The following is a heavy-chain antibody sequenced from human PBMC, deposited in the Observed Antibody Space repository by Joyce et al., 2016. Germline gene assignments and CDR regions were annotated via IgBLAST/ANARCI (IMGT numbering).Heavy chain of an antibody. D-gene: IGHD1-14*01. V-gene: IGHV1-69*12. Sequence: QVLLVQSGATVKRPGSSLRVSCKSSGGAFSNFTVNWVRQAPGQRLEWMGGSIPFFGAAKYAEHFQGRVTLTADLSTRTAYMELSSLTSADTAVYYCARGGTSSDHYFFYTLDVWVPGTTVIVSS. CDR2: SIPFFGAA. J-gene: IGHJ6*02. CDR1: GGAFSNFT. CDR3: ARGGTSSDHYFFYTLDV.